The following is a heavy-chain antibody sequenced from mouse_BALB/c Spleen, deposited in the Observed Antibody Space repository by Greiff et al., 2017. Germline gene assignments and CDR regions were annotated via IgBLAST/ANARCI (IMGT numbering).Heavy chain of an antibody. V-gene: IGHV1S132*01. CDR1: GYTFTSYW. CDR3: ARGGYYAMDY. CDR2: IFPGTGTT. J-gene: IGHJ4*01. Sequence: QVHVKQSGAELVKPGASVKLSCKTSGYTFTSYWIQWVKQRPGQGLGWIGEIFPGTGTTYYNEKFKGKATLTIDTSSSTAYMQLSSLTSEDSAVYFCARGGYYAMDYWGQGTSVTVSS.